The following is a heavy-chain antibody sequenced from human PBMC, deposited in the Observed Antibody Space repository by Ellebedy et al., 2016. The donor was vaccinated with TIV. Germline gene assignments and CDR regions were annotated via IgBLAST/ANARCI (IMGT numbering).Heavy chain of an antibody. CDR1: GYTFTGYY. CDR2: TSPNSGCT. D-gene: IGHD3-16*02. J-gene: IGHJ6*02. V-gene: IGHV1-2*04. CDR3: ARGQEDMITFGGVIVNLEYYYGMDV. Sequence: AASVQVSCKASGYTFTGYYMHWVRQPPGQGLDWLGWTSPNSGCTIYAQKFQGWVTMTRDTSISTAYMELSRLRSDDTAVYYCARGQEDMITFGGVIVNLEYYYGMDVWGQGTTVTVSS.